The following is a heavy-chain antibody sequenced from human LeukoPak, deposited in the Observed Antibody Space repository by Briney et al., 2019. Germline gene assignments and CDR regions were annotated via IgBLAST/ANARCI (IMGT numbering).Heavy chain of an antibody. Sequence: GRSLRLSCAASGFTFSSYDMSWVRQAPGKGLEWVSASGADGGSTYADSVKGRFTISRDNSKNTLYLQMNSLRAEDTATYYCAKALNYWYFDLWGRGNLVTVSS. J-gene: IGHJ2*01. CDR2: SGADGGST. V-gene: IGHV3-23*01. CDR3: AKALNYWYFDL. CDR1: GFTFSSYD.